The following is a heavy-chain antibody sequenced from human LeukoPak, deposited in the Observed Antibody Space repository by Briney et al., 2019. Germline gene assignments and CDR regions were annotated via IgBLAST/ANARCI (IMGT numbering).Heavy chain of an antibody. V-gene: IGHV4-39*02. Sequence: SETLSLTCTVSGDSISQSNYYWGWLRQPPGKALEWLGSIYSSGSTYYDPPLKSRITVSADMSKNQFSLMVTSVTAADTAVYYCARDFGSGWYGYFQHWGQGTLVTVSS. J-gene: IGHJ1*01. CDR3: ARDFGSGWYGYFQH. CDR2: IYSSGST. CDR1: GDSISQSNYY. D-gene: IGHD6-19*01.